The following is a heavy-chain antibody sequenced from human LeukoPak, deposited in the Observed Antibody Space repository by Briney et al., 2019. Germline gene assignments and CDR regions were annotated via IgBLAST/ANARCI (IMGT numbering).Heavy chain of an antibody. J-gene: IGHJ4*02. D-gene: IGHD3-9*01. CDR3: AKGVRYLDWWILDY. CDR2: ISKSGDST. V-gene: IGHV3-23*01. Sequence: GGSLRLSCAASGFTFSSYAISWVRQAPGKGLEWVSAISKSGDSTYYADSVKGRFTISRDNSKNTIYLQMNSLRVEDTAVYYCAKGVRYLDWWILDYWGQGTLVPVSS. CDR1: GFTFSSYA.